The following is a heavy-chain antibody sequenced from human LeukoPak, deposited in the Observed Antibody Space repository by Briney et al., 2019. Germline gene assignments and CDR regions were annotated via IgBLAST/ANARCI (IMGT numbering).Heavy chain of an antibody. CDR3: ARDVGEYCSSTNCYASHY. Sequence: ASVKVSCKASGYTFTGYYIHWVRQAPGQGLEWMGCINPHSGGTNYSQKVQGGATMTRDTSITTDYMELSSRRSDDTAVYYCARDVGEYCSSTNCYASHYWGQGSLVTVS. V-gene: IGHV1-2*02. J-gene: IGHJ4*02. CDR1: GYTFTGYY. D-gene: IGHD2-2*01. CDR2: INPHSGGT.